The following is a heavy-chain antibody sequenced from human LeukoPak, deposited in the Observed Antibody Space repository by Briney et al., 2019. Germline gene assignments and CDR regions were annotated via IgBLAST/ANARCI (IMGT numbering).Heavy chain of an antibody. CDR2: INPNSGGT. CDR1: GYTFTGYY. V-gene: IGHV1-2*02. J-gene: IGHJ4*02. CDR3: AILPGSSSPFDY. D-gene: IGHD6-6*01. Sequence: ASVKVSCKASGYTFTGYYMHWVRQAPGQGLEWMGWINPNSGGTNYAQKFQGRVTMTRDTSISTAYMELSRLRSDDTAVYYCAILPGSSSPFDYWGQGTLVTVSS.